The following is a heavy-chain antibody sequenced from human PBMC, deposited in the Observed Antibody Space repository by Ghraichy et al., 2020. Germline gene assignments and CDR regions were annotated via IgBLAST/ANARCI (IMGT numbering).Heavy chain of an antibody. J-gene: IGHJ4*02. Sequence: GESLNISCAASGFIFSGYAMTWVRQAPGKGLEWVSGISGSGGNTYYADSVKGRFTISRDNSMTTLYLQMNSLRAEDTAVYYCVRSYSGSYTQFDYWGQGTLVTVSS. CDR3: VRSYSGSYTQFDY. V-gene: IGHV3-23*01. D-gene: IGHD1-26*01. CDR1: GFIFSGYA. CDR2: ISGSGGNT.